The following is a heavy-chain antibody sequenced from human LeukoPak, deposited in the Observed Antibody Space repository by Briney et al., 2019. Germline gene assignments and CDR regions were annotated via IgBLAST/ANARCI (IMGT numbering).Heavy chain of an antibody. CDR3: ARTYDFWSGYLPYYFDY. CDR2: IYHSGST. Sequence: SETLSLTCAVSGYSISSGYYWGWIRQPPGKGLEWIGSIYHSGSTYYNPSLKSRVTISVDTSKNQISLKLSSVTAADTAVYYCARTYDFWSGYLPYYFDYWGQGTLVTVSS. V-gene: IGHV4-38-2*01. CDR1: GYSISSGYY. J-gene: IGHJ4*02. D-gene: IGHD3-3*01.